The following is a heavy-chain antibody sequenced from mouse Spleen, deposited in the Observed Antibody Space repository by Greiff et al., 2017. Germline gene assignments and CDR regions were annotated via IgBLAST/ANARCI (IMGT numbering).Heavy chain of an antibody. CDR3: AREDSMDDWGAMDY. CDR2: INPYNGGT. Sequence: EVQLQQSGPVLVKPGASVKMSCKASGYTFTDYYMNWVKQSHGKSLEWIGVINPYNGGTSYNQKFKGKATLTVDKSSSTVYMELNSLTSEDSAVYYCAREDSMDDWGAMDYWGQGTSVTVSS. J-gene: IGHJ4*01. D-gene: IGHD1-1*02. V-gene: IGHV1-19*01. CDR1: GYTFTDYY.